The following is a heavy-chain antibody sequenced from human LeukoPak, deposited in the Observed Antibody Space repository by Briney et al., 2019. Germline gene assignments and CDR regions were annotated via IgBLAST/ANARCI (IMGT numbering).Heavy chain of an antibody. CDR1: GYTFTGYY. D-gene: IGHD3-10*01. V-gene: IGHV1-2*02. CDR3: ARNIWFGESADAFDI. Sequence: SVNVSCKASGYTFTGYYMHWVRQAPGQGREWMGWINPNSGGTNYAQKFQGRVTMSRDKSIRTAYMELSRLTSDDTAVYYCARNIWFGESADAFDIWGQGTMVTVSS. CDR2: INPNSGGT. J-gene: IGHJ3*02.